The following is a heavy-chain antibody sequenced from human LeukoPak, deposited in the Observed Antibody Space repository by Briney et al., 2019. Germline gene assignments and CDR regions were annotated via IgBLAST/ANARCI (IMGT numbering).Heavy chain of an antibody. D-gene: IGHD6-19*01. CDR3: ANDFEAVAGAVNYDY. Sequence: GGSLRLSCAASGFTFSSYAMSWVRQAPGKGLEWVSTISGSGGSTYYADSVKGRFTISRDNSKNTLYLQMSSLRAEDTAVYYCANDFEAVAGAVNYDYWGQGTLVTVSS. J-gene: IGHJ4*02. V-gene: IGHV3-23*01. CDR2: ISGSGGST. CDR1: GFTFSSYA.